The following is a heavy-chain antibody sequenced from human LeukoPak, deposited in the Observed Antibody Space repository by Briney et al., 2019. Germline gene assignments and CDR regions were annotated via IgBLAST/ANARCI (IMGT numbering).Heavy chain of an antibody. V-gene: IGHV3-73*01. CDR2: IRSKANSYAT. CDR3: TRHWDTAMGDGYDY. D-gene: IGHD5-18*01. CDR1: GFTFSGSA. Sequence: PGGSLRLSCAASGFTFSGSAMHWVRQASGKGLEWVGRIRSKANSYATAYAASVKGRFTISRDDSKNTAYLQMNSLKTEDTAVHYCTRHWDTAMGDGYDYWGQGTLVTVSS. J-gene: IGHJ4*02.